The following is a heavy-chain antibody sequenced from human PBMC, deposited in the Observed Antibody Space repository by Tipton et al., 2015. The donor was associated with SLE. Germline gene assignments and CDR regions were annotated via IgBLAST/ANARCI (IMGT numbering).Heavy chain of an antibody. Sequence: LSCTVSGGSISRTGDYWSWIRQPAGKGLEWIGRIYNSGSTSYNPSLKSRVTISVDTSKNQFSLKLSSVTAADTAVYYCARDRGSSWYSNNYYMDVWGKGTTVTVSS. CDR1: GGSISRTGDY. CDR3: ARDRGSSWYSNNYYMDV. D-gene: IGHD6-13*01. V-gene: IGHV4-61*02. CDR2: IYNSGST. J-gene: IGHJ6*03.